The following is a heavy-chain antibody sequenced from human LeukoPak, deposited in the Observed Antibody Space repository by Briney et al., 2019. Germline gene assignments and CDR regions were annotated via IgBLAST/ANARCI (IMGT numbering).Heavy chain of an antibody. D-gene: IGHD3-10*01. V-gene: IGHV4-38-2*02. CDR2: IYHSGST. CDR3: ARYGSGSYYADY. Sequence: SETLSLTCTVSGYSISSGYYWGWIRQPPGKGLEWIGSIYHSGSTYYNPSLKSRVTISVDTSKNQFSLKLSSVTAADTAVYYCARYGSGSYYADYWGQGTLVTVSS. CDR1: GYSISSGYY. J-gene: IGHJ4*02.